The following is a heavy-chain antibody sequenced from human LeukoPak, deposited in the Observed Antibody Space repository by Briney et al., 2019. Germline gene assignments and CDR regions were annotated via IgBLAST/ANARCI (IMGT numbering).Heavy chain of an antibody. CDR2: IYSGGTT. V-gene: IGHV3-53*01. CDR3: ARDPPGIAASVSGG. Sequence: PGGSLRLSCKASGFTVSNNYMNWLRQAPGKGLERVALIYSGGTTNYADSVKGRFTISRDNSKNTLYLQMTNVRVEDTAVYYCARDPPGIAASVSGGWGQGTLVTVSS. CDR1: GFTVSNNY. D-gene: IGHD6-13*01. J-gene: IGHJ4*02.